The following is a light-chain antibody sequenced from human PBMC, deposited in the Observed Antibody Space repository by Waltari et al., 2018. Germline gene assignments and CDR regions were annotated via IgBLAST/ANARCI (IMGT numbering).Light chain of an antibody. J-gene: IGLJ3*02. CDR2: ANY. CDR3: ATWDDSLNGRV. Sequence: QSVLTQPPLASGTPGQRVTISCSGNSSNIGINTVTWYQQLPGTASKLLIYANYHRPSGVPDRCSASKSDTSASLAISGLQSEDEADYFCATWDDSLNGRVFGGGTKLAVL. CDR1: SSNIGINT. V-gene: IGLV1-44*01.